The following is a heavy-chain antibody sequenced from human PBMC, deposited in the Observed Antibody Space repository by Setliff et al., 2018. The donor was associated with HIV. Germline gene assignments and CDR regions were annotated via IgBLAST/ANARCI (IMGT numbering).Heavy chain of an antibody. D-gene: IGHD3-3*01. Sequence: GASVKVSCKASGYTFTSYGISWVRQAPGQGLEWMGWISAYNGNTNYAQKLQGRVTMTTDTSTSTAYMELSSLRSEDTAVYYCARFGNFWPYGMDVWGQGTTVTVSS. V-gene: IGHV1-18*01. CDR2: ISAYNGNT. CDR3: ARFGNFWPYGMDV. CDR1: GYTFTSYG. J-gene: IGHJ6*02.